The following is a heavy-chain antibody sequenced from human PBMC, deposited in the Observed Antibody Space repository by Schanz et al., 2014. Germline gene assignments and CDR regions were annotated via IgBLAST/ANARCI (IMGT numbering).Heavy chain of an antibody. CDR3: ARGRVLES. J-gene: IGHJ5*02. V-gene: IGHV3-74*02. D-gene: IGHD1-1*01. CDR1: GFTFSSYW. CDR2: INSVGSNT. Sequence: EVQLVESGGGLVQPGGSLRLSCTASGFTFSSYWMHWVRQVPGKGLVWVSRINSVGSNTDYADSVKGRFTISRDNAKNSLFLQMNSLRPEDTAVYYCARGRVLESWGQGTLVTVSS.